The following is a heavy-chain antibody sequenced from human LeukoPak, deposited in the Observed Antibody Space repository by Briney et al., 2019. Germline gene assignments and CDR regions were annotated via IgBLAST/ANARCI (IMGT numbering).Heavy chain of an antibody. CDR2: IYTTGST. CDR3: ARGLVRGVMRGEIDY. Sequence: SEALSLTCIVSGGSINTGDYYCSWIRQPAGKGLEWIGRIYTTGSTNYNPSLENRVTMSVDTSKHQFSLKLSSVTAADTAVYYCARGLVRGVMRGEIDYWGQGTLVTVSS. J-gene: IGHJ4*02. V-gene: IGHV4-61*02. CDR1: GGSINTGDYY. D-gene: IGHD3-10*01.